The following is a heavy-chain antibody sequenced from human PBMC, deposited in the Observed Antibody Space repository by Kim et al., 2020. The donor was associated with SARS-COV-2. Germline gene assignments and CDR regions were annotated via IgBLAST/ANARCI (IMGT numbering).Heavy chain of an antibody. CDR2: ISSSSSYI. V-gene: IGHV3-21*01. CDR1: GFTFSSYS. D-gene: IGHD3-9*01. J-gene: IGHJ6*02. CDR3: ARDARRDDVLRYFDWSGRATDEYYGMDV. Sequence: GGSLRLSCAASGFTFSSYSMNWVRQAPGKGLEWVSSISSSSSYIYYADSVKGRFTISRDNAKNSLYLQMNSLRAEDTAVYYCARDARRDDVLRYFDWSGRATDEYYGMDVWGQGTTVTVSS.